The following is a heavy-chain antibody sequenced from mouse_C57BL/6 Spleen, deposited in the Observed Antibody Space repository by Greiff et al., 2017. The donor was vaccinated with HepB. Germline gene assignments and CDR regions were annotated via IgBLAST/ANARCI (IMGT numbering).Heavy chain of an antibody. CDR1: GYTFTSYW. D-gene: IGHD1-1*01. J-gene: IGHJ2*01. CDR2: IDPSDSYT. Sequence: QVQLQQPGAELVRPGTSVKLSCKASGYTFTSYWMHWVKQRPGQGLEWIGVIDPSDSYTNYNQKFKGKATLTVDTSSSTAYMQLSSLTSEDSAVYYCARITTVVALDYWGQGTTLTVSS. V-gene: IGHV1-59*01. CDR3: ARITTVVALDY.